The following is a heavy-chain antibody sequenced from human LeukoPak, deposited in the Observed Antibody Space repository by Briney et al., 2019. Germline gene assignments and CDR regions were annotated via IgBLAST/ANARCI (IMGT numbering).Heavy chain of an antibody. CDR3: ARLTRVYYFFDY. D-gene: IGHD2-8*01. CDR2: IYAGGTT. Sequence: GGSLRLSCAASGFTVSSNYMGWVRQAPGKGLEWVSVIYAGGTTYYADSVKGRFSISRDTSKNTLYLQMNSLRAEDTAVYYCARLTRVYYFFDYWGREPWSPSPQ. CDR1: GFTVSSNY. V-gene: IGHV3-66*01. J-gene: IGHJ4*02.